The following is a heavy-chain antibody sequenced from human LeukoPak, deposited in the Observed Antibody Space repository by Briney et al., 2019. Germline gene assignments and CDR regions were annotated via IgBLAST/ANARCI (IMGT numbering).Heavy chain of an antibody. CDR2: ISSSSSYI. J-gene: IGHJ4*02. D-gene: IGHD3-9*01. Sequence: GGSLRLSCAASGFTFSSYSMNWVRQAPGKGLEWVSSISSSSSYIYYADSVKGRFTISRDNAKNSLYLQMNSLRAEDTAVYYCARGARVDILTGYYTGYYFDYWGQGTLVTVSS. CDR1: GFTFSSYS. V-gene: IGHV3-21*01. CDR3: ARGARVDILTGYYTGYYFDY.